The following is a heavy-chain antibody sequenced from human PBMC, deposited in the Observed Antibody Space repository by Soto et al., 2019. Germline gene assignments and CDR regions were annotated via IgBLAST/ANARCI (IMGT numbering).Heavy chain of an antibody. CDR1: GFTFSSYG. CDR3: ARDLKLSGSPAYYISGTDV. J-gene: IGHJ6*02. Sequence: QVQLVESGGGVVQPGRSLRLSCAASGFTFSSYGMHWVRQAPGKGLEWVAVIWYDGSNKYYADSVKGRFTISRDNSKNPPYRPMNSLRAADTAVYYCARDLKLSGSPAYYISGTDVWGQGTTVTVSS. V-gene: IGHV3-33*01. CDR2: IWYDGSNK. D-gene: IGHD1-26*01.